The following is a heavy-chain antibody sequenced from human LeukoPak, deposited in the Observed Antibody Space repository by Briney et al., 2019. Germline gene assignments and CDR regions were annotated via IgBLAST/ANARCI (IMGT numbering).Heavy chain of an antibody. CDR2: ISASGGST. V-gene: IGHV3-23*01. CDR1: GFSFSSYA. J-gene: IGHJ4*02. CDR3: ARGGYYYDSSGYFDY. D-gene: IGHD3-22*01. Sequence: GGSLRLSCAASGFSFSSYAMSWVRQAPGKGLDWVSVISASGGSTYYADSVKGRFTISRDNSKNTLYLQMNSLRTEDTAVYYCARGGYYYDSSGYFDYWGQGTLVTVSS.